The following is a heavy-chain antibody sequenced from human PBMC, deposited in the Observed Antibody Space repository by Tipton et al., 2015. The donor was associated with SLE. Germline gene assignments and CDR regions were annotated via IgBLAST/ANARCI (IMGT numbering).Heavy chain of an antibody. J-gene: IGHJ3*02. CDR3: AREGDSSGWFTGDAFEI. V-gene: IGHV4-59*01. CDR1: GGSISDSY. D-gene: IGHD6-19*01. CDR2: IYYSGST. Sequence: TLSLTCTVSGGSISDSYWSWIRQPPGKGMEWIGDIYYSGSTNYNPSLKSRVTISVDTSKNQFSLKLSSVTAADTAVYYCAREGDSSGWFTGDAFEIWGQGTMVTVSS.